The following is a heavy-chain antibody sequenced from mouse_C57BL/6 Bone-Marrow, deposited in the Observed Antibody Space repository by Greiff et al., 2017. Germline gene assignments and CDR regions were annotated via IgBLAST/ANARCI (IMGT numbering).Heavy chain of an antibody. J-gene: IGHJ4*01. D-gene: IGHD2-3*01. Sequence: EVNVVESGEGLVKPGGSLKLSCAASGFTFSSYAMSWVRQTPEKRLEWVAYISSGGDYIYYADTVKGRFTISRDNARNTLYLQMSSLKSEDTAMYYCTRDGYYYAMDYWGQGTSVTVSS. CDR3: TRDGYYYAMDY. V-gene: IGHV5-9-1*02. CDR1: GFTFSSYA. CDR2: ISSGGDYI.